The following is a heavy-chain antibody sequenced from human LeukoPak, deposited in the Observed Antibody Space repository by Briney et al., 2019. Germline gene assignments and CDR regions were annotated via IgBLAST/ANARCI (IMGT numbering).Heavy chain of an antibody. CDR2: IFYSGST. Sequence: PSETLSLTCTVSAGSISTSNYYWGWIRQPPGKGLEWIGNIFYSGSTYYSPSLKSRVTISLDTSRNQFSLKLTSVTAADTAVYYCARAGGSSWYGYYFDYWGQGTLVTVSS. CDR3: ARAGGSSWYGYYFDY. D-gene: IGHD6-13*01. V-gene: IGHV4-39*07. CDR1: AGSISTSNYY. J-gene: IGHJ4*02.